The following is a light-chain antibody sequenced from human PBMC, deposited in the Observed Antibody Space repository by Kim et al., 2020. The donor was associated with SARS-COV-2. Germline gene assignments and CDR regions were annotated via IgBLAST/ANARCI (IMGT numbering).Light chain of an antibody. CDR1: HPNLRHNS. CDR3: ASWDDRPNGV. V-gene: IGLV1-44*01. Sequence: PGPSVTISCSGSHPNLRHNSVNLYPQVPGTAPRLLIFCYNLRPLGVPDRFSGPRSGPSASLAIRGLQSEDEAVYYRASWDDRPNGVFGGGTRLTVL. CDR2: CYN. J-gene: IGLJ3*02.